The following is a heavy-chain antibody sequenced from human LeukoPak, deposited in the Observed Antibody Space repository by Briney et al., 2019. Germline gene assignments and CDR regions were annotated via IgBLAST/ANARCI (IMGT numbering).Heavy chain of an antibody. CDR3: ARGGPVVVVAATHYFDY. V-gene: IGHV4-34*01. CDR1: GGSFSGYY. Sequence: SETLSLTCAVYGGSFSGYYWSWIRQPPGKGLEWIGEINHSGSTNYNPSLRSRVTISVDTSKNQFSLKLSSVTAADTAVYYCARGGPVVVVAATHYFDYWGQGTLVTVSS. CDR2: INHSGST. D-gene: IGHD2-15*01. J-gene: IGHJ4*02.